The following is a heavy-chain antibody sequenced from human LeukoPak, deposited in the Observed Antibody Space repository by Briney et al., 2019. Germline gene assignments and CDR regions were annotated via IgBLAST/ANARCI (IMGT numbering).Heavy chain of an antibody. J-gene: IGHJ4*02. CDR1: GYSISSGYY. Sequence: SETLSLTCTVSGYSISSGYYWGWIRPPPGKGLEWIGSIYHSGSTNYNPSLKSRVTISVDTSKNQFSLKLSPVTAADTAVYYCARRSSWRRDIVVVPAAQARHYFDYWGQGTLVTVSS. D-gene: IGHD2-2*01. CDR2: IYHSGST. V-gene: IGHV4-38-2*02. CDR3: ARRSSWRRDIVVVPAAQARHYFDY.